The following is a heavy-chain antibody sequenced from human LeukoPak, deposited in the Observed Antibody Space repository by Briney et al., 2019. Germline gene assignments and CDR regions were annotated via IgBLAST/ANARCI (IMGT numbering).Heavy chain of an antibody. J-gene: IGHJ6*03. CDR1: GGSISSGGYY. D-gene: IGHD2-2*01. CDR3: ARSYCSSTSCSPYYYYYMDV. Sequence: SETLSLTCTVSGGSISSGGYYWSWIRQHPGKGLEWIGYIYYSGSTYYNPSLKSRVTISVDTSKDQFSLKLSSVTAADTAVYYCARSYCSSTSCSPYYYYYMDVWGKGTTVTVSS. V-gene: IGHV4-31*03. CDR2: IYYSGST.